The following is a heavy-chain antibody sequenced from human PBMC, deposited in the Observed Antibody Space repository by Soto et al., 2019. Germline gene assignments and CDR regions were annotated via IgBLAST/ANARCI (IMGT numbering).Heavy chain of an antibody. J-gene: IGHJ2*01. Sequence: GGSLRLSCAASGFTFDDYTMHWVRQAPGKGLEWVSLISCDGGSTYYADSVKGRFTISRDNSKNSLYLQMNSLRAEDTALYYWAQAIMVTAISWYFDLWGRGTLVTVSS. CDR1: GFTFDDYT. CDR2: ISCDGGST. CDR3: AQAIMVTAISWYFDL. D-gene: IGHD2-21*02. V-gene: IGHV3-43*01.